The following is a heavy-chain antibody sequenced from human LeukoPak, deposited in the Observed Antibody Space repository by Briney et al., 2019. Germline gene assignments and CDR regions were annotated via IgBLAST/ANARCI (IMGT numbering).Heavy chain of an antibody. J-gene: IGHJ5*02. Sequence: GASVKVSCKASGCTFSSYAISWVRQAPGQGLEWMGGIIPIYGTANYAQKFQGRVTITADESTSTAYMELSSLRSEDTAVYYCARDGVSTMVRGVIPWGQGTLVTVSS. CDR1: GCTFSSYA. V-gene: IGHV1-69*13. D-gene: IGHD3-10*01. CDR2: IIPIYGTA. CDR3: ARDGVSTMVRGVIP.